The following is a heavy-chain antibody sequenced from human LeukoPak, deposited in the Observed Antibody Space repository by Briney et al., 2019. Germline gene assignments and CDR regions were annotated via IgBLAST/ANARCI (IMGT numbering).Heavy chain of an antibody. CDR3: ASAVAGSIDY. Sequence: SETLSLTCTVSGGSISSSSYYWGWLRQPPGTGLEWIGSIYYSGSTYYNPSLKSRVTISVDTSKNQFSLKLSSVTAADTAVYYCASAVAGSIDYWGQGTLVTVSS. J-gene: IGHJ4*02. CDR1: GGSISSSSYY. D-gene: IGHD6-19*01. CDR2: IYYSGST. V-gene: IGHV4-39*01.